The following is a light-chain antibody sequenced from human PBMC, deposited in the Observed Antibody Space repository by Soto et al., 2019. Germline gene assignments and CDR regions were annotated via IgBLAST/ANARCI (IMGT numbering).Light chain of an antibody. Sequence: QSVRTQPASVSGSPGQSITLSCTGTSSDIGSYNLVSWYQQHPGKAPKLMIYEGSKRPSGVSNRFSGSKSGNTASLTISGLQAEDEADYYCCSFAGSNNFFFGSGTKLTV. CDR3: CSFAGSNNFF. J-gene: IGLJ1*01. CDR1: SSDIGSYNL. V-gene: IGLV2-23*01. CDR2: EGS.